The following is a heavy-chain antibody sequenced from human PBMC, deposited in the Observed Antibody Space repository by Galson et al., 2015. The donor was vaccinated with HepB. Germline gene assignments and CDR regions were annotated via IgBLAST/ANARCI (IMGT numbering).Heavy chain of an antibody. V-gene: IGHV4-31*03. D-gene: IGHD3-3*01. CDR1: GGSISSGGYY. Sequence: TLSLTCTVSGGSISSGGYYWSWIRQHPGKGLEWIGYIYYSGNTYYNPSLKSRVTISVDTSKNQFSLKLSSVTAADTAVYYCARHNYDFWSGYFGGTGTNWLDPWGQGTLVTVSS. J-gene: IGHJ5*02. CDR3: ARHNYDFWSGYFGGTGTNWLDP. CDR2: IYYSGNT.